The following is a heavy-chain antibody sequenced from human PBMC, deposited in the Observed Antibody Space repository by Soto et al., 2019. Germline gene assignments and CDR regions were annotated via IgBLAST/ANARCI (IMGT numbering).Heavy chain of an antibody. D-gene: IGHD2-15*01. CDR1: GFSFRNYN. CDR2: VSHDGVNK. CDR3: VRETQIVMVVVPTPGSPGAFDM. J-gene: IGHJ3*02. Sequence: LRLSCAASGFSFRNYNLHWVRQAPGKGLEWVAVVSHDGVNKHYAESVKGRLSISRDSSRDTLYLQMNSLRPEDTAVYYCVRETQIVMVVVPTPGSPGAFDMWGQGTMVTVSS. V-gene: IGHV3-30-3*01.